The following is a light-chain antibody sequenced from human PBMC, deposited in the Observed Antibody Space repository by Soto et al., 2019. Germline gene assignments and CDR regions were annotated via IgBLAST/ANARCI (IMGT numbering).Light chain of an antibody. CDR3: QQRSNWLDGT. J-gene: IGKJ1*01. CDR1: RGIGGS. Sequence: PGERATLSCRAGRGIGGSLACYQRKPGQAPRLPIYVTSNRATAIPARFSGSRSGTDFTLTISSLEPEDFAVYYCQQRSNWLDGTFGQGTKVEI. V-gene: IGKV3-11*01. CDR2: VTS.